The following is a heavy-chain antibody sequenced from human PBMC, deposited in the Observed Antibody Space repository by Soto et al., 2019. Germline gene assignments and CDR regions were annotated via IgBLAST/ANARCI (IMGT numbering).Heavy chain of an antibody. CDR3: ARDPTPDYGDYVPDY. V-gene: IGHV3-48*02. CDR1: GFTFSSYS. J-gene: IGHJ4*02. D-gene: IGHD4-17*01. CDR2: ISSSSSTI. Sequence: PGGSLRLSCAASGFTFSSYSMNWVRQAPGKGLEWVSYISSSSSTIYYADSVKGRFTISRDNAKNSLYLQMNSLRDEDTAVYYCARDPTPDYGDYVPDYWGQGTLVTVSS.